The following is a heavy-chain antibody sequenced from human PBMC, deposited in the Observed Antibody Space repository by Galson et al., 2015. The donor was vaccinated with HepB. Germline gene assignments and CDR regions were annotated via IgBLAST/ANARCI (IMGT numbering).Heavy chain of an antibody. CDR2: IWYDGSNK. J-gene: IGHJ4*02. CDR3: ARSPFPYGDYGFPIDY. D-gene: IGHD4-17*01. Sequence: SLRLSCAASGFTFSSYGMHWVRQAPGKGLEWVAVIWYDGSNKYYADSVKGRFTISRDNSKNTLYLQMNSLRAEDTAVYYCARSPFPYGDYGFPIDYWGQGTLVTVSS. CDR1: GFTFSSYG. V-gene: IGHV3-33*08.